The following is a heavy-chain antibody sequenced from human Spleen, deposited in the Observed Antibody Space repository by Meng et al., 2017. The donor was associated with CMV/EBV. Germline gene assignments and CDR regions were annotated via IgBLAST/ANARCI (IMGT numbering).Heavy chain of an antibody. CDR2: ISAYNGNT. V-gene: IGHV1-18*01. J-gene: IGHJ5*02. CDR1: GYSFINYD. Sequence: ASVKVSCKASGYSFINYDINWVRQASGQGLEWMGWISAYNGNTNYAQKLQGRVTMTTDTSTSTAYMELRSLRSDDTAVYYCARVPNRRSGWFDPWGQGTLVTVSS. D-gene: IGHD6-25*01. CDR3: ARVPNRRSGWFDP.